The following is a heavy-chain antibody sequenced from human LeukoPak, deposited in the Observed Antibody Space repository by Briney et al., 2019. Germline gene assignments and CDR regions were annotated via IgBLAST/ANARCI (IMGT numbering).Heavy chain of an antibody. V-gene: IGHV4-30-4*08. Sequence: SQTLSLTCTVPGGSISSGDYYWSWIRQPPGKGLEWIGYIYYSGSTYYNPSLKSRVTISVDTSKNQFSLKLSSVTAADTAVYYCAREGCTNGVCSPWDRYYYYMDVWGKGTTVTVSS. CDR2: IYYSGST. CDR3: AREGCTNGVCSPWDRYYYYMDV. CDR1: GGSISSGDYY. D-gene: IGHD2-8*01. J-gene: IGHJ6*03.